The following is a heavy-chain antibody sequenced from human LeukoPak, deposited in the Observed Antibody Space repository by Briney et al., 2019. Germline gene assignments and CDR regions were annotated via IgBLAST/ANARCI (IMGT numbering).Heavy chain of an antibody. CDR1: GGSLIWYY. CDR2: INHSGST. V-gene: IGHV4-34*01. J-gene: IGHJ1*01. Sequence: KPSETLSLTCACYGGSLIWYYWGWTRQPPGKGLEWIGEINHSGSTNYNPSLKSRVTISVDTSKNQFSLKLSSVTAADTAVYYCARSTLQSWTPVLGARGTLVTVSS. CDR3: ARSTLQSWTPVL. D-gene: IGHD2-8*02.